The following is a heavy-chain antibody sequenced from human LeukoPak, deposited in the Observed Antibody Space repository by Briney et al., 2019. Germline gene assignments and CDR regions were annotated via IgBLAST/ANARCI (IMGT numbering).Heavy chain of an antibody. CDR3: ARDGDGYNRNDAFDI. D-gene: IGHD5-24*01. J-gene: IGHJ3*02. CDR1: GGTFSSYT. Sequence: VKVSCKASGGTFSSYTISWVRQAPGQGLEWMGGIIPIFGTANYAQKFQGRVTITADESTSTAYMELSSLRSEDTAVYYCARDGDGYNRNDAFDIWGQGTMVTVSS. V-gene: IGHV1-69*01. CDR2: IIPIFGTA.